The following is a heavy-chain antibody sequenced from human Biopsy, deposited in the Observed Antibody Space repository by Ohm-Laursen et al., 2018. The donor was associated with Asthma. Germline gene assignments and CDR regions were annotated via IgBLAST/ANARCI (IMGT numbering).Heavy chain of an antibody. D-gene: IGHD6-19*01. CDR2: IMTVFGTT. V-gene: IGHV1-69*01. CDR1: GGTFSNFA. Sequence: SSVKVSCKAPGGTFSNFAISWVRQAPGQGLDWLGGIMTVFGTTNYAQKFQGRVTITADESTSTAYMEVTSLRSEDTAIYYCARCQVGYSSGWSLLLKKIYYSGMDVWGQGTAVTVSS. J-gene: IGHJ6*02. CDR3: ARCQVGYSSGWSLLLKKIYYSGMDV.